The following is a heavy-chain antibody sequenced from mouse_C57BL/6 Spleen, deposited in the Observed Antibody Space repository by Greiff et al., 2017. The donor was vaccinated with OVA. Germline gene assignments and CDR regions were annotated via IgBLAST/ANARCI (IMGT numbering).Heavy chain of an antibody. V-gene: IGHV1-80*01. J-gene: IGHJ4*01. CDR1: GYAFSSYW. D-gene: IGHD2-4*01. CDR3: ARFFFDYDGPRAMDY. CDR2: IYPGDGDT. Sequence: QVQLQQSGAELVKPGASVKISCKASGYAFSSYWMNWVKQRPGKGLEWIGQIYPGDGDTNYNGKFTGKATLTADNSSSTAYMQLSSLTSEDSAVYFCARFFFDYDGPRAMDYWGQGTSVTVAS.